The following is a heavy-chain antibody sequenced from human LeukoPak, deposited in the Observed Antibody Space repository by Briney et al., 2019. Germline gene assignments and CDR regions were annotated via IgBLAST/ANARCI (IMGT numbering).Heavy chain of an antibody. D-gene: IGHD3-22*01. J-gene: IGHJ4*02. CDR1: GYTLTELS. V-gene: IGHV1-24*01. CDR2: FDPEDGET. Sequence: ASVKVSCKVSGYTLTELSMHWVRQAPGKGLEWMGGFDPEDGETIYAQKFQGRVTMTEDTSTDTAYMELSSPRSEDTAVYYCARDYYDSSGSDYWGQGTLVTVSS. CDR3: ARDYYDSSGSDY.